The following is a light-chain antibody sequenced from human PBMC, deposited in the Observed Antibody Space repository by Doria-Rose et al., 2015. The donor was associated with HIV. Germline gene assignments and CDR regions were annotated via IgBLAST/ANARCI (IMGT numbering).Light chain of an antibody. V-gene: IGKV3-20*01. CDR3: HQYGTSWT. J-gene: IGKJ1*01. CDR1: QGFSSTY. Sequence: EIVLTQSPGTLSLSPGERATLSCRASQGFSSTYLAWYQQQPGQAPSLLIYDGSTRATGIPDRFSASGSGTDFTLTINRLEPEDFALYYCHQYGTSWTFGQGTKVEI. CDR2: DGS.